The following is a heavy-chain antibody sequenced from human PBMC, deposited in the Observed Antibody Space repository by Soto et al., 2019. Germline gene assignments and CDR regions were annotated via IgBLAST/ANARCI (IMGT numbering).Heavy chain of an antibody. CDR1: GFTFSSYS. D-gene: IGHD3-3*01. Sequence: GGSLRLSCAASGFTFSSYSMNWVRQAPGKGLEWVSSISSSSSYIYYADSVKGRFTISRDNAKNSLYLQMNSLRAEDTAVYYCARVIGYYDFWSGSSGTPDFDYWGQGTLVTVSS. J-gene: IGHJ4*02. CDR3: ARVIGYYDFWSGSSGTPDFDY. CDR2: ISSSSSYI. V-gene: IGHV3-21*01.